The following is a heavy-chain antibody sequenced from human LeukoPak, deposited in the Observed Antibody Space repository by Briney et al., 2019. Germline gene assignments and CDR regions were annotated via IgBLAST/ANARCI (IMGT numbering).Heavy chain of an antibody. CDR2: IWYDGSNK. CDR1: GIAFSSYG. V-gene: IGHV3-33*06. CDR3: AKDRGYFDY. Sequence: GRSLRLSCAASGIAFSSYGMHWVRQAPGKGLEWVAVIWYDGSNKYYADSVKGRFTISRDNSKNTLYLQMNSLRAEDTAVYYCAKDRGYFDYWGQGTLVTVSS. D-gene: IGHD3-10*01. J-gene: IGHJ4*02.